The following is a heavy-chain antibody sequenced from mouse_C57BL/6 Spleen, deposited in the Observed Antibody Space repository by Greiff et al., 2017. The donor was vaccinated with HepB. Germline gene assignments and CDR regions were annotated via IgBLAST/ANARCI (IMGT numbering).Heavy chain of an antibody. V-gene: IGHV1-54*01. J-gene: IGHJ3*01. CDR1: GYAFTNYL. CDR2: INPGSGGT. Sequence: VQLHQSGAELVRPGTSVKVSCKASGYAFTNYLIEWVKQRPGQGLEWIGVINPGSGGTNYNEKFKGKATLTADKSSSTAYMQLSSLTSEDSAVYFCARSSNYYGSSYWFAYWGQGTLVTVSA. CDR3: ARSSNYYGSSYWFAY. D-gene: IGHD1-1*01.